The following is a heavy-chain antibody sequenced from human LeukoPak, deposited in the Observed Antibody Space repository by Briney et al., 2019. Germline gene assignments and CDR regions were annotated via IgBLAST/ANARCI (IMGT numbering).Heavy chain of an antibody. J-gene: IGHJ1*01. D-gene: IGHD3-16*01. CDR2: INPNSGGT. V-gene: IGHV1-2*02. CDR3: ARGRQLHLGELFPFAEFFQP. CDR1: GYTFTGQY. Sequence: ASVKVSFKTSGYTFTGQYLHWVRQAPGQGLEWMGWINPNSGGTKSAQKFQGRVIMTRDTSINTAYMELRSLSSDDTAVYYCARGRQLHLGELFPFAEFFQPWGQGTLVTVFS.